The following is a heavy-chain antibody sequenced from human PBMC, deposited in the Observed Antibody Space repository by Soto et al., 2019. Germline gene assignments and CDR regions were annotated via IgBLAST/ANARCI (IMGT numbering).Heavy chain of an antibody. CDR3: AKTKITIFGVVPRFDP. V-gene: IGHV3-23*01. J-gene: IGHJ5*02. CDR2: ISGSGGST. CDR1: GFTFSSYA. Sequence: GGSLRLSCAASGFTFSSYAMSWVRQAPGKGLEWVSAISGSGGSTYYADSVKGRFTISRDNSKNTLYLQMNSLRAEDTAVYYCAKTKITIFGVVPRFDPWGQGTLVTVSS. D-gene: IGHD3-3*01.